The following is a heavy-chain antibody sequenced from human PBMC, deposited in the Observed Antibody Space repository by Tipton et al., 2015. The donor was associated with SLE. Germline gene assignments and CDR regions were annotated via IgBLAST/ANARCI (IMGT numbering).Heavy chain of an antibody. Sequence: TLSLTCAVYGGSFSGYSWSWIRQPPGKGLEWIGEINHSGSTNYNPSLKSRVTISLDTSKNQFSLKLTSVTTAGTAVYHCARDISGYSSSWFYYYSAMDVWGQGTTVTVSS. CDR1: GGSFSGYS. J-gene: IGHJ6*02. V-gene: IGHV4-34*01. D-gene: IGHD6-13*01. CDR2: INHSGST. CDR3: ARDISGYSSSWFYYYSAMDV.